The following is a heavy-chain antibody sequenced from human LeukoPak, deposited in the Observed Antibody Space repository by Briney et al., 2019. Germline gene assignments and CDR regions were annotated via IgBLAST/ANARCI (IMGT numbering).Heavy chain of an antibody. V-gene: IGHV3-7*01. CDR1: GFTFGKYW. CDR3: ARGRQGDY. J-gene: IGHJ4*02. Sequence: GGSLRLSCVASGFTFGKYWMSWVRQAPGKGLEWVANIKLDGSEKNYVDSVKGRFTISRDNAKDSLYLQMNSLRAEDTAVYYCARGRQGDYWGQGTLVTVSS. CDR2: IKLDGSEK.